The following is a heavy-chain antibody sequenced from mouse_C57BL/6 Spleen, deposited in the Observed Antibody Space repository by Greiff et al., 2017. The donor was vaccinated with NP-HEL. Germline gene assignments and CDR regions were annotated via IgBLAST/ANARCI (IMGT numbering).Heavy chain of an antibody. CDR1: GYTFTSYT. D-gene: IGHD2-3*01. V-gene: IGHV1-4*01. CDR2: INPSSGYT. CDR3: AVYDGYYNYFDY. J-gene: IGHJ2*01. Sequence: QVQLQQSGAELARPGASVKMSCKASGYTFTSYTMHWVKQRPGQGLEWIGYINPSSGYTKYNQKFKDKATLTADKSSSTAYMQRSSLTSQDAAGDYCAVYDGYYNYFDYWGQGTTLTVSS.